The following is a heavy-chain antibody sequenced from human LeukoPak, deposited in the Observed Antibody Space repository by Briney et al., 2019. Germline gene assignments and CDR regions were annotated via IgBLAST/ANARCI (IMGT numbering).Heavy chain of an antibody. Sequence: ESLTLSCAASGFTFSSYSMNWVRQAPGKGLEWVSSINSSSSSIYYPDSVKGRLTITRDNAKNSLHLQMNSLRAEDTAVYYCARVSLLRAWPSLDYWGQGTLVTVSS. CDR2: INSSSSSI. CDR1: GFTFSSYS. V-gene: IGHV3-21*01. J-gene: IGHJ4*02. D-gene: IGHD5-12*01. CDR3: ARVSLLRAWPSLDY.